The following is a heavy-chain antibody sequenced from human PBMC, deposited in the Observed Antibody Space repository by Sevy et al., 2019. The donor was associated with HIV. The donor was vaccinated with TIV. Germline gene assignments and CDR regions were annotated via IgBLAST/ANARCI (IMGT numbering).Heavy chain of an antibody. CDR1: GFTFGDYA. Sequence: GGSLRLSCTASGFTFGDYAMSWFRQAPGKGLEWVGFIRSKAYGGTTEYAASVKGRFTISRDDSKSMAYLQMNSLKTEDTAVYYCTRDYYYDSRNDAFDIWGQGTMVTVSS. V-gene: IGHV3-49*03. CDR2: IRSKAYGGTT. J-gene: IGHJ3*02. CDR3: TRDYYYDSRNDAFDI. D-gene: IGHD3-22*01.